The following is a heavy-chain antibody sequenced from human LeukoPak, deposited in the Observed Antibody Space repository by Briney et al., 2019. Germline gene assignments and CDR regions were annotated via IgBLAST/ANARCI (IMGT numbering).Heavy chain of an antibody. D-gene: IGHD2-2*01. V-gene: IGHV3-11*01. CDR1: GFTFSDYY. J-gene: IGHJ4*02. CDR3: ARSIPAGNRR. CDR2: ISSSGSTI. Sequence: AGGSLRLSCAASGFTFSDYYMSWIRQAPGKGLEWVSYISSSGSTIDYADSVKGRFTISRDNAKNSLYLQMNSPRAEDTAVYYCARSIPAGNRRWGQGTLVTVSS.